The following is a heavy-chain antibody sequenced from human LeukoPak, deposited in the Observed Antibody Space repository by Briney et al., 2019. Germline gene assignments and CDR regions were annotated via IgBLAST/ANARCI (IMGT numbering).Heavy chain of an antibody. CDR3: ARDYYAYYYYGMDV. D-gene: IGHD3-10*01. J-gene: IGHJ6*02. CDR1: GFPVTYNY. CDR2: IYSCGST. V-gene: IGHV3-66*01. Sequence: GGSLRLSCVASGFPVTYNYMSWVRQAPGKGLEWVSVIYSCGSTYYADSVKGRFTISRDNSKNTLYLQMNSLRAEDTAVYYCARDYYAYYYYGMDVWGQGTTVTVSS.